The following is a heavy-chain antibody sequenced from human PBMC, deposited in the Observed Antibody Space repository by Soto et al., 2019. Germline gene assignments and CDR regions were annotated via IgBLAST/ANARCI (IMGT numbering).Heavy chain of an antibody. V-gene: IGHV3-23*01. CDR1: GFTFSIYA. Sequence: GGALRVSCASSGFTFSIYAMSWVRQAPGKGLEWVSAISGSGGSTYYADSVKGRFTISRDNSKNTLYLQMNSLRAEDTAVYYCAKDVDTDMVLWFDPWGQGTMVTVSS. CDR2: ISGSGGST. J-gene: IGHJ5*02. D-gene: IGHD5-18*01. CDR3: AKDVDTDMVLWFDP.